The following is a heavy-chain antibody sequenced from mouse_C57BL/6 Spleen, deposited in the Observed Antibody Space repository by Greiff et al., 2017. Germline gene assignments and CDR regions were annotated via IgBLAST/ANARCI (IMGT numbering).Heavy chain of an antibody. CDR3: ARQDRYDGYYAMDY. J-gene: IGHJ4*01. D-gene: IGHD2-3*01. V-gene: IGHV5-17*01. CDR1: GFTFSDYG. CDR2: ISSGSSTI. Sequence: EVKVVESGGGLVKPGGSLKLSCAASGFTFSDYGMHWVRQAPEKGLEWVSYISSGSSTIYYADTVKGRFTISRDNAKNTLFLQMTSLRSEDTAMYYCARQDRYDGYYAMDYWGQGTSVTVSS.